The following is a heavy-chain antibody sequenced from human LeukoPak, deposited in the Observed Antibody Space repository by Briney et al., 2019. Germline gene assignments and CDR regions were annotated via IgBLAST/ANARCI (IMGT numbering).Heavy chain of an antibody. V-gene: IGHV1-18*01. Sequence: ASVKVSCKASGYTFNTYGITWVRQAPGQGLEWMGWIRTYNGETHYAEKLQGRVTMTTDTSTNTAYMELRSLTSGDTAVYYCARALYGNDRVSFTEFDFWGQGTLVTVSS. CDR2: IRTYNGET. CDR1: GYTFNTYG. J-gene: IGHJ4*02. D-gene: IGHD1-1*01. CDR3: ARALYGNDRVSFTEFDF.